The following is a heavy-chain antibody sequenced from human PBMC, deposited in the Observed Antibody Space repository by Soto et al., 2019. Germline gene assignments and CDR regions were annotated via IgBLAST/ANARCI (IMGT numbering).Heavy chain of an antibody. V-gene: IGHV1-69*04. D-gene: IGHD3-3*01. CDR1: GSGFTSYT. CDR3: ARDLLNGEYDFWSGTQAYYYMDV. CDR2: FIPVFDIP. Sequence: GASVKVSWKASGSGFTSYTIKWGRQAPGQRNEWMGRFIPVFDIPNYAQKFQGRVTITADKSTSTVYMELSSLRSEDTAVYYCARDLLNGEYDFWSGTQAYYYMDVWGKGTTLTVSS. J-gene: IGHJ6*03.